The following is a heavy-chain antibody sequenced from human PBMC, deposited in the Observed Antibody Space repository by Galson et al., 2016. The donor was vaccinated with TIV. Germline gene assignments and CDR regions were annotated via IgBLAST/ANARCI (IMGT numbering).Heavy chain of an antibody. CDR1: GFSLTTSGVG. D-gene: IGHD5-12*01. CDR2: IYWDDDE. CDR3: VHYSGHDYATWYFDY. V-gene: IGHV2-5*02. Sequence: PALVKPTQTLTLTCTFSGFSLTTSGVGVGWSRQSPRRALEVLALIYWDDDERYSPSLRNRLTIAKDTSTTQVVLTMTNLDPTDTPTYYCVHYSGHDYATWYFDYCGQGTLVTVSS. J-gene: IGHJ4*02.